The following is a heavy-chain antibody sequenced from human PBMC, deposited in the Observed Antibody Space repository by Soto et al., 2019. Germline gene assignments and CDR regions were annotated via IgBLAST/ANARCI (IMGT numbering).Heavy chain of an antibody. CDR1: GFTFSSYA. V-gene: IGHV3-23*01. D-gene: IGHD6-13*01. CDR2: ISGSGGST. CDR3: AKGFGYSTSWYSDY. J-gene: IGHJ4*02. Sequence: EVQLLESGGGLVQPGGSLRLSCAASGFTFSSYAMSWVRQAPGKGLEWVSAISGSGGSTYYADSVKGRFTISRDNPKNTLYLQMNSLRAEDTAVYYCAKGFGYSTSWYSDYWGQGILVTVSS.